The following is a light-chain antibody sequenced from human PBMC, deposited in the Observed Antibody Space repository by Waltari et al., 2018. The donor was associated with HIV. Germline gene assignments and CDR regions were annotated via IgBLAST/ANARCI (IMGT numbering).Light chain of an antibody. CDR1: QPIFYSSKNKNY. J-gene: IGKJ1*01. CDR3: QQYYSNPPT. V-gene: IGKV4-1*01. Sequence: DIVMTQSPDSLALSLGEGAAIHCNFIQPIFYSSKNKNYLAWYQQRPGHTPKLLIYWASTRDSGVPDRFSGSGSGTDFTLTISNLQSEDVAIYFCQQYYSNPPTFGQGTKVEVK. CDR2: WAS.